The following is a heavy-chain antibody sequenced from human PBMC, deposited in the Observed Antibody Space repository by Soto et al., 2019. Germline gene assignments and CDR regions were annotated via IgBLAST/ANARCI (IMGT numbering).Heavy chain of an antibody. CDR1: GFTFSDYY. V-gene: IGHV3-11*06. CDR2: ISSSSRTT. CDR3: ARDVYRYSSSSPEDV. J-gene: IGHJ6*02. D-gene: IGHD6-6*01. Sequence: PGGSLRLSCAAYGFTFSDYYMSWIRQAPGKGLDWVAYISSSSRTTKYGDSVKGRFTISRDNAKNSLFLQMNSLRGEDTAVYYCARDVYRYSSSSPEDVWGQGTTVTVS.